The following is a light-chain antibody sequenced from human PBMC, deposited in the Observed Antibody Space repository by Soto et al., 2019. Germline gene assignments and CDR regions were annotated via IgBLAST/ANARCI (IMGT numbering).Light chain of an antibody. CDR3: QQRSNWPPA. Sequence: EIVLTQSPATLSLSPGERATLSCRASQSVSSYLAWYQQKPGTAPRLLIYDASNRATGIPARFSGSGSGKDFTLTISSLEPEDFAFYYFQQRSNWPPAFGGGTKVEIK. CDR1: QSVSSY. V-gene: IGKV3-11*01. CDR2: DAS. J-gene: IGKJ4*01.